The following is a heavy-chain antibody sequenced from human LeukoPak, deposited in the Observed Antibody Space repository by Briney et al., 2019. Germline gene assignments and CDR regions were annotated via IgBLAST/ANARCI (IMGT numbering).Heavy chain of an antibody. V-gene: IGHV1-58*02. CDR3: AADLRVVGASFDY. Sequence: SVKVSCKASGGTFSSYAISWVRQAPGQGLEWIGWIVVGSGNTNYAQKFQERVTITRDMSTSTAYMELSSLRSEDTAVYYCAADLRVVGASFDYWGQGTLVTVSS. D-gene: IGHD1-26*01. J-gene: IGHJ4*02. CDR2: IVVGSGNT. CDR1: GGTFSSYA.